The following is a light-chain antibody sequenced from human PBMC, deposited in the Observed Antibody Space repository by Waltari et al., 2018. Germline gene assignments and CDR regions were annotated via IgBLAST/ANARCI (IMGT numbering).Light chain of an antibody. CDR1: QGISNS. CDR2: AAS. J-gene: IGKJ1*01. Sequence: DIQMTQSPSSLSASVGDRVTITCRASQGISNSLAWYQQKPGKAPKLLLYAASRLESGVPSRFSGSGSGTDYTLTIRSLQPEDFATYYCQQYYSTLLAWTFGQGTKVEIK. V-gene: IGKV1-NL1*01. CDR3: QQYYSTLLAWT.